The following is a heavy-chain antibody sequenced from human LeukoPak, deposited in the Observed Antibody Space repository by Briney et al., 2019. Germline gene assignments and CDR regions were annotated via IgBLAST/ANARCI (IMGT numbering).Heavy chain of an antibody. J-gene: IGHJ4*02. V-gene: IGHV3-7*01. Sequence: QPGGSLRLSCAASAFTFSNYWMSWVRQAPGKGLEWVANIKEDGSEINYVDSVKGRFTSSRDNAKNSLYLQMNSLRVDDTAVYYCARDRGYSTFDYWGQGTLVTVSS. CDR1: AFTFSNYW. CDR2: IKEDGSEI. D-gene: IGHD4-23*01. CDR3: ARDRGYSTFDY.